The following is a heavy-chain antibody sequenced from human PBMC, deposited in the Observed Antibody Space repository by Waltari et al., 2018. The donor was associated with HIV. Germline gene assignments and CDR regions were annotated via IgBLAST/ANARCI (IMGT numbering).Heavy chain of an antibody. J-gene: IGHJ4*02. CDR3: ARAPYTPDY. CDR1: GYTFTGYY. D-gene: IGHD4-4*01. CDR2: INPKSGGT. V-gene: IGHV1-2*02. Sequence: QVQLVQSGAEVKKPGASVKVSCKASGYTFTGYYMHWVRQDPGQGLEWMGRINPKSGGTNDAQKFQGSVTMTRDTSISTAYMGLSRLRSDDTAVYYCARAPYTPDYWGQGTLVTVSS.